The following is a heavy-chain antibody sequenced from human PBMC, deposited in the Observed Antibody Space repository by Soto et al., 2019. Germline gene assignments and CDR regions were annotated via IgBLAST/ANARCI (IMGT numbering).Heavy chain of an antibody. Sequence: ASVKVSCKAYGHTFTDYDINWVRQAAGQGLEWMGWMNPNTGNTAYAQKFQGRLTLTRDTSMGTAYMGLSSLTSEDTAVYYCARGFSSYSDFWAQGTLVTVSS. CDR3: ARGFSSYSDF. D-gene: IGHD6-13*01. V-gene: IGHV1-8*01. CDR1: GHTFTDYD. CDR2: MNPNTGNT. J-gene: IGHJ4*02.